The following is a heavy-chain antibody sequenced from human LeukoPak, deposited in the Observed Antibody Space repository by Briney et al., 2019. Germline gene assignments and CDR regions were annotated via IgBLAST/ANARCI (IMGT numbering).Heavy chain of an antibody. CDR3: AAQYYYDSSGHYYFDY. CDR1: GFTFSSYA. V-gene: IGHV3-23*01. Sequence: GGSLRLSCAASGFTFSSYAMSWVRQAPGKGLEWVSAISGSGGSTYYADSVKGRFTISRDNSKNTLYLQRNSLRAEDTAVYYCAAQYYYDSSGHYYFDYWGQGTLVTVSS. CDR2: ISGSGGST. D-gene: IGHD3-22*01. J-gene: IGHJ4*02.